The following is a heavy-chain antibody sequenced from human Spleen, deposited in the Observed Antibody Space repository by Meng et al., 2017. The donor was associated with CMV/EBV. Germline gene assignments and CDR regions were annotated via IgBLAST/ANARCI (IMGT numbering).Heavy chain of an antibody. J-gene: IGHJ4*02. Sequence: VSGGSISSGDDYWSWVRQPPGKGLEWIGHIYHSGSTYYNPSLESRVSMSLDMSKNQFSLKLRSVTAADTAVYYCARYCGGDCYGFDYWGQGTLVTVSS. V-gene: IGHV4-30-4*01. CDR3: ARYCGGDCYGFDY. CDR2: IYHSGST. D-gene: IGHD2-21*02. CDR1: GGSISSGDDY.